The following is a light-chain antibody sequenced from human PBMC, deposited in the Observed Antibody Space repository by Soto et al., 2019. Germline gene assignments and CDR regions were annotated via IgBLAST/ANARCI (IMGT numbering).Light chain of an antibody. Sequence: EIVLTQSPGTLSLSPGERATLSCRASQSVSSSYLAWYQQKPGQAPRLFIYAASIRATGIPDRFSSSGSGTDFTLTISRLEPEDFAVYYCQQYGLSPRTFGRGTKVEIK. J-gene: IGKJ1*01. CDR1: QSVSSSY. CDR2: AAS. V-gene: IGKV3-20*01. CDR3: QQYGLSPRT.